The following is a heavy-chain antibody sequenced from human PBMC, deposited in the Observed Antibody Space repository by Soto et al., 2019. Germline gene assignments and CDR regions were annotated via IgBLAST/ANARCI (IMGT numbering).Heavy chain of an antibody. Sequence: PGGSLRLSCVASGFTFSAYGMSWVRQAPGXXXXXVSSISDSGDNTYYADSVKGRFTISRDNSKNTLYLQMHSLRADDTAVYYXXKDAPXXXXXXXXXXXXXXFWGQGTLVTVSS. CDR3: XKDAPXXXXXXXXXXXXXXF. CDR2: ISDSGDNT. J-gene: IGHJ4*02. V-gene: IGHV3-23*01. CDR1: GFTFSAYG.